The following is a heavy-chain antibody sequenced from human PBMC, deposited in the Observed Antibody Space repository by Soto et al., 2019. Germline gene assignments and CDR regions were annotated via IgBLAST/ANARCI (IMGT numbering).Heavy chain of an antibody. V-gene: IGHV1-69*13. Sequence: SVKVSCKASGGTFSSYAISWVRQAPGQGLEWMGGIIPIFGTANYAQKFQGRVTITADESTSTAYMELSSLRSEDTAVYYCASVKSAMVTNYYYYYGMDVWGQGTTVTVSS. CDR2: IIPIFGTA. CDR3: ASVKSAMVTNYYYYYGMDV. D-gene: IGHD5-18*01. J-gene: IGHJ6*02. CDR1: GGTFSSYA.